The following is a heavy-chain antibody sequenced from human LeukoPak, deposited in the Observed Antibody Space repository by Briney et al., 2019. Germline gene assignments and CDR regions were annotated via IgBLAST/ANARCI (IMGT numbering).Heavy chain of an antibody. Sequence: TASETLSLTCTVSGGSISSSSYYWGWIRQPPGKGLEWIGSIYYSGSTYYNPSLKSRVTISVDTSKNQFSLKLSSVTAADTAVYYCARGPSVGAAMVPEYFQHWGQGTLVTVSS. CDR3: ARGPSVGAAMVPEYFQH. V-gene: IGHV4-39*01. CDR2: IYYSGST. J-gene: IGHJ1*01. CDR1: GGSISSSSYY. D-gene: IGHD5-18*01.